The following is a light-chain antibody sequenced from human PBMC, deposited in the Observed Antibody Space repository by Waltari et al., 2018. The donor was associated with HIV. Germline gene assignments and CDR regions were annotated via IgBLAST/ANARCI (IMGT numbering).Light chain of an antibody. CDR2: EIS. J-gene: IGKJ2*01. V-gene: IGKV2-24*01. Sequence: DIVMTQTPLSSPVTLGQPASISCRSSQSLVHSDGNTYLSWLQQRPGQPPRLLLYEISNRFSGVPDRFSCSGAGTDCTLKISRMEAEDGGVYYCMQATQFPYTFGQGTKLEIK. CDR1: QSLVHSDGNTY. CDR3: MQATQFPYT.